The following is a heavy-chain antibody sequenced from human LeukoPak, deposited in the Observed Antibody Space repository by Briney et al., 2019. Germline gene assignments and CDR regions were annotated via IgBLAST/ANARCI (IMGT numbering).Heavy chain of an antibody. CDR3: ARDDRTIAAAGTPDY. CDR1: GYTFTGYY. V-gene: IGHV1-2*06. J-gene: IGHJ4*02. D-gene: IGHD6-13*01. CDR2: INPNSGGT. Sequence: ASVKVSCKASGYTFTGYYMHWVRQAPGQGLEWMGRINPNSGGTNYAQKFQGRVTITRDASISTAYMELSRLRSDDTAVYYCARDDRTIAAAGTPDYWGQGTLVTVSS.